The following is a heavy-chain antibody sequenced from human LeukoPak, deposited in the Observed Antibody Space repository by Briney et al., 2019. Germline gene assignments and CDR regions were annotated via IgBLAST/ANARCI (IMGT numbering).Heavy chain of an antibody. D-gene: IGHD4-17*01. CDR1: GGTFISYA. J-gene: IGHJ6*02. Sequence: ASVKVSCKASGGTFISYAISWVRQAPGQGLEWMGGIIPIFGTANYAQKFQGRVTITADESTSTAYMELSSLRSEDTAVYYCARVENGDYYYGMDVWGQGTTVTVSS. V-gene: IGHV1-69*13. CDR2: IIPIFGTA. CDR3: ARVENGDYYYGMDV.